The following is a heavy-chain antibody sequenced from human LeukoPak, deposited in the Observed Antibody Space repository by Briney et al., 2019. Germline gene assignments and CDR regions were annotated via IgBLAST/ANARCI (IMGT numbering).Heavy chain of an antibody. J-gene: IGHJ5*02. CDR3: ARGEMYSSGWYSTYNWFDP. V-gene: IGHV4-34*01. CDR1: GGSFSGYY. D-gene: IGHD6-19*01. CDR2: INHSGST. Sequence: SETLSLTCAVYGGSFSGYYWSWICQPPGKGLEWIGEINHSGSTNYNPSLKSRVTISVDTSKNQFSLKLSSVTAADTAVYYCARGEMYSSGWYSTYNWFDPWGQGTLVTVSS.